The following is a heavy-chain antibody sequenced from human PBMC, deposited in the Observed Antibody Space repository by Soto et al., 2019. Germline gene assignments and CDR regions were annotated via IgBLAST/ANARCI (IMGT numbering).Heavy chain of an antibody. CDR3: ARTYLFSYYYGMDV. CDR2: IYYSGST. V-gene: IGHV4-59*01. D-gene: IGHD3-10*01. Sequence: SESLSLTCTVSGGSISSYYWSWVRQPPGKGLEWIGYIYYSGSTNYNPSLKSRVTISVDTSKNQSPLKLSTGTAADTAVYYGARTYLFSYYYGMDVWGQGTTVTVSS. J-gene: IGHJ6*02. CDR1: GGSISSYY.